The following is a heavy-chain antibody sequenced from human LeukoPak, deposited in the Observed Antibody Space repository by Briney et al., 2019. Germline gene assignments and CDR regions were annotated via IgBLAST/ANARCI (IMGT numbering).Heavy chain of an antibody. CDR1: GYTFTYRY. V-gene: IGHV1-45*03. Sequence: ASVKVSCKASGYTFTYRYLHWVRQAPRQALEWMGWITPFNGNTNYAQKFQDGVTITRDRSMSTAYMELSSLRSEDTAMYYCARSAQGDDAFDIWGQGTMVTVSS. CDR3: ARSAQGDDAFDI. CDR2: ITPFNGNT. J-gene: IGHJ3*02.